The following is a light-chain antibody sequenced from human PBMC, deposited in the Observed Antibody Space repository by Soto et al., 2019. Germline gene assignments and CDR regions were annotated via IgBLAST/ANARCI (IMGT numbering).Light chain of an antibody. CDR2: DSS. CDR1: QDINNY. CDR3: QQFDNLPFT. V-gene: IGKV1-33*01. Sequence: DIQMTQSPSSLSASVGDRVTIICQASQDINNYLNWYQQKPGKAPKLLIYDSSNLEIGVPPRFSEIGYGTRFSFTISSLQPEYIATYYCQQFDNLPFTVGQGTRLEIK. J-gene: IGKJ5*01.